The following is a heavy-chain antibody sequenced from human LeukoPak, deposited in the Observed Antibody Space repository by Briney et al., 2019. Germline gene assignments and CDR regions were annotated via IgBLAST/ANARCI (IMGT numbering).Heavy chain of an antibody. V-gene: IGHV3-30*18. CDR2: ISYDGRSK. CDR1: GFTFSSSG. J-gene: IGHJ6*02. CDR3: AKDLGYYSSYYYGMDV. Sequence: GGSLRLSCAASGFTFSSSGMHWVRQAPGKGLEWVAVISYDGRSKYYGDSVKGRFTISRDNSKNTLYLQVNSLRAEDSAVYYCAKDLGYYSSYYYGMDVWGQGTTVTVSS. D-gene: IGHD4-11*01.